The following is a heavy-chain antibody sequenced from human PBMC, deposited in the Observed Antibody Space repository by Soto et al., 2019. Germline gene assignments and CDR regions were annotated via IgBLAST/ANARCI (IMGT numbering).Heavy chain of an antibody. CDR3: AREESGYSNWFDP. D-gene: IGHD3-22*01. V-gene: IGHV1-69*13. Sequence: GASVKVSCKASGGTFSSYAISWVRQAPGQGLEWMGGIIPIFGTANYAQKFQGRVTITADESTSTAYMELSSLRSEDTAVYYCAREESGYSNWFDPWGQGTLVTVSS. CDR2: IIPIFGTA. J-gene: IGHJ5*02. CDR1: GGTFSSYA.